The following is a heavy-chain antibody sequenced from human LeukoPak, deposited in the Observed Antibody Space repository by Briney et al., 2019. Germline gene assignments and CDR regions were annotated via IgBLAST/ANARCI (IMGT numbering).Heavy chain of an antibody. CDR3: TRVFVGDEYSSSGY. CDR1: GFTFSRYY. V-gene: IGHV3-74*01. J-gene: IGHJ4*02. CDR2: ISSDGRST. Sequence: GGSLRLSCAASGFTFSRYYMHWVRQAPGKGLVWVSRISSDGRSTTYADSVRGRFTVSRDNAKNTLYLQMNSLKVEDTAMYYCTRVFVGDEYSSSGYWGQGTLVTVSS. D-gene: IGHD6-13*01.